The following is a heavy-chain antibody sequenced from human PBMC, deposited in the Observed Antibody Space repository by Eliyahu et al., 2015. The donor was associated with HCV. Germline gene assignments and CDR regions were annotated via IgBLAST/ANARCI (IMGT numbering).Heavy chain of an antibody. V-gene: IGHV3-23*01. CDR1: GFTFXRHA. CDR3: AKPYYYDSSGYYYFDY. J-gene: IGHJ4*02. CDR2: ISESGDRT. D-gene: IGHD3-22*01. Sequence: EVQMLESGGGLVQPGGSLRLSXAAXGFTFXRHAMSXVRQAPGKGLEWVSVISESGDRTNYADSVKGRFTISRDNSKNTLYLQMNSLRAEDTAIYYCAKPYYYDSSGYYYFDYWGQGTLVTVSS.